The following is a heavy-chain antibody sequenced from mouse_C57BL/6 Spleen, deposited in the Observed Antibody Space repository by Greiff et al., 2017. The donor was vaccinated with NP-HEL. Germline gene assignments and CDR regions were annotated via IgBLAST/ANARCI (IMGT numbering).Heavy chain of an antibody. V-gene: IGHV1-18*01. Sequence: VQLKESGPELVKPGASVKIPCKASGYTFTDYNMDWVKQSHGKSLEWIGDINPNNGGTIYNQKFKGKATLTVDKSSSTAYMELRSLTSEDTAVYDCARGHYGSSYGFFAYWGQGTLVTVSA. CDR3: ARGHYGSSYGFFAY. J-gene: IGHJ3*01. CDR1: GYTFTDYN. D-gene: IGHD1-1*01. CDR2: INPNNGGT.